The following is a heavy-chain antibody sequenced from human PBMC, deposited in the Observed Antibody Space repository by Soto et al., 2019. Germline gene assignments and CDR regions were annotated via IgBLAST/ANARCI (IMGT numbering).Heavy chain of an antibody. V-gene: IGHV1-69*13. CDR2: IIPIFGTA. CDR1: GGTFSSYA. Sequence: GASVKVSCKASGGTFSSYAISWVRQAPGQGLEWMGGIIPIFGTANYAQKFQGRVTITADESTSTAYMELSSLRSEDTAVYYCARVPSLELRPRYYYYGMDVWGQGNTVTVSS. J-gene: IGHJ6*02. D-gene: IGHD1-7*01. CDR3: ARVPSLELRPRYYYYGMDV.